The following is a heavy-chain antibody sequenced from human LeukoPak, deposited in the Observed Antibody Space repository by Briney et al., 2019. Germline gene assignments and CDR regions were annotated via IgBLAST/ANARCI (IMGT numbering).Heavy chain of an antibody. V-gene: IGHV4-4*02. CDR3: AGLVGRYSSGLYYYYFDY. Sequence: SETLSLTCTVSGDSINXXDLWSWVRQPPXXGXXXXXXXXLSGTTHSNPSVKSRVTISIDKSKNQFFLNLSSVTAADTAVYYCAGLVGRYSSGLYYYYFDYWGQGTLVTVSS. J-gene: IGHJ4*02. D-gene: IGHD3-22*01. CDR1: GDSINXXDL. CDR2: XXLSGTT.